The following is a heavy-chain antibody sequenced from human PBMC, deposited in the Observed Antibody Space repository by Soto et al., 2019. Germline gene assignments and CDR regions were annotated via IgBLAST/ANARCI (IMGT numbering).Heavy chain of an antibody. V-gene: IGHV3-7*03. CDR3: ASGRGRTGDGAFDI. CDR2: IKQDGSEK. D-gene: IGHD7-27*01. Sequence: GGSLRLSCAASGFTFSSYWMSWVRQAPGKGLEWVANIKQDGSEKYYVDSVKGRFTISRDNAKNSLYLQMNSLRAEDTAVYYCASGRGRTGDGAFDIWGQGTMVTVSS. CDR1: GFTFSSYW. J-gene: IGHJ3*02.